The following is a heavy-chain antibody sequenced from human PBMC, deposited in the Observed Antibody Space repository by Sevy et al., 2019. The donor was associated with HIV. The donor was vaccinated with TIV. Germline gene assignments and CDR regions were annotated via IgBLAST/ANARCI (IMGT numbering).Heavy chain of an antibody. J-gene: IGHJ4*02. CDR2: MNPESGDT. CDR1: GYTFTNYD. D-gene: IGHD6-6*01. CDR3: TGSRPRLYMNSSRPFDY. Sequence: ASVKVSCKASGYTFTNYDINWVRQATGHGLEWMGRMNPESGDTGYAQKFQGRVTMTRDTSISTAYMELNSLRSEDSAVYYCTGSRPRLYMNSSRPFDYWGQGTLVTVSS. V-gene: IGHV1-8*02.